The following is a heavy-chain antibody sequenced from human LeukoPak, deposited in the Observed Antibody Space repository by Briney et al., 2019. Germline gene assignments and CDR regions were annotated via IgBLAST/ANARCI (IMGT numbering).Heavy chain of an antibody. J-gene: IGHJ4*02. CDR1: GGSISSYY. CDR3: ARHLRKAARPHYFDY. V-gene: IGHV4-59*08. D-gene: IGHD6-6*01. CDR2: IYYSGST. Sequence: SETLSLTCTVSGGSISSYYWSWIRQPPGKGLEWIGYIYYSGSTNYNPSLKSRVTISVDTSKNQFSLKPSSVTAADTAVYYCARHLRKAARPHYFDYWGQGTLVTVSS.